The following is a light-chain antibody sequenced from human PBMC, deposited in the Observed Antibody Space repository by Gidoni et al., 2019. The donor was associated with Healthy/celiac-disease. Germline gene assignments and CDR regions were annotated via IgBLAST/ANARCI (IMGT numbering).Light chain of an antibody. CDR2: EAS. J-gene: IGLJ3*02. CDR1: SSDVGSYNL. V-gene: IGLV2-23*01. Sequence: QSALTQPASVSGSPGQSITIPCTGTSSDVGSYNLVSWYQQHPGNAPKLMIYEASKRPSGVTNRFSGSKSGDTASLTISRLQAEDEADYYCCSYAGSSTWVFGGGTKLTVL. CDR3: CSYAGSSTWV.